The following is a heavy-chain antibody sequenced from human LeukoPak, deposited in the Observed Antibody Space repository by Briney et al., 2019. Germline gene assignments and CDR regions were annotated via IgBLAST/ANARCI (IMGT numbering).Heavy chain of an antibody. CDR3: ARGTYCSSPSCGESYFQH. D-gene: IGHD2-2*01. Sequence: SETLSLTCTVSGGSISSYYWSWIRQPAGKGLEWIGRIYTSGSTNYNPSLKSRVTMSVDTSKNQFSLKLSSVTAADTAVYYCARGTYCSSPSCGESYFQHWGQGTLVTVSS. J-gene: IGHJ1*01. V-gene: IGHV4-4*07. CDR1: GGSISSYY. CDR2: IYTSGST.